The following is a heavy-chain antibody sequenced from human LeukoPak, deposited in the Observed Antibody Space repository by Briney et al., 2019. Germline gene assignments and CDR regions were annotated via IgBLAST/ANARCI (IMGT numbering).Heavy chain of an antibody. J-gene: IGHJ4*02. CDR2: IRYDGSNK. V-gene: IGHV3-30*02. CDR3: AKLISPYDY. Sequence: GGTLRLSCAASGFHFSTHGMNWVRQAPGKGLEWVAFIRYDGSNKYYADSVKGRFTISRDNSKNTLYLQMNSLRAEDTAVYYCAKLISPYDYWGQGTLVLVSS. CDR1: GFHFSTHG.